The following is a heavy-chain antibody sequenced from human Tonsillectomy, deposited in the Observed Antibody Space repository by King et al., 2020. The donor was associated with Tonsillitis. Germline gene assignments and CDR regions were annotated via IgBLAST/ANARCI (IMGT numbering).Heavy chain of an antibody. CDR3: ASGIRTILTGYECDY. Sequence: VQLVESGAEVKKPGSSVKVSCTASGGTFSNYAISWVRQAPGQGLEWMGGIIPLFGTTNYAQKFQGRVTITADESTSTAYMELSSLRSEDTAVYYCASGIRTILTGYECDYWGQGTLVTVSS. D-gene: IGHD3-9*01. CDR1: GGTFSNYA. CDR2: IIPLFGTT. V-gene: IGHV1-69*01. J-gene: IGHJ4*02.